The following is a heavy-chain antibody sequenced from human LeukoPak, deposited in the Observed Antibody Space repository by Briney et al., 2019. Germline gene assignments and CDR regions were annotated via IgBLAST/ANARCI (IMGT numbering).Heavy chain of an antibody. CDR2: IYYSGST. D-gene: IGHD3-10*01. V-gene: IGHV4-31*03. CDR1: GGSISSGGHY. Sequence: SQTLSLTCTVSGGSISSGGHYWSWIRQHPGKGLEWIGYIYYSGSTYYNPSLKSRVTISVDTSKNQFSLKLSSVTAADTAVYYCARAMVRAPFDPWGQGTLVTVSS. CDR3: ARAMVRAPFDP. J-gene: IGHJ5*02.